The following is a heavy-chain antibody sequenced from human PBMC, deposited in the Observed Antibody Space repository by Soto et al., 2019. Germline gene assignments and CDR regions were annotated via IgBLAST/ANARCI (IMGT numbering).Heavy chain of an antibody. V-gene: IGHV3-30*18. D-gene: IGHD5-18*01. J-gene: IGHJ6*02. CDR2: ISYDGSNK. Sequence: GSLRLSCAASGFTFSSYGMHWVRQAPGKGLEWVAVISYDGSNKYYADSVKGRFTISRDNSKNRLYLQMNSPRAEDTAVYYCAKDLGQLWLSSGPYGMDVWGQGTTVTVYS. CDR1: GFTFSSYG. CDR3: AKDLGQLWLSSGPYGMDV.